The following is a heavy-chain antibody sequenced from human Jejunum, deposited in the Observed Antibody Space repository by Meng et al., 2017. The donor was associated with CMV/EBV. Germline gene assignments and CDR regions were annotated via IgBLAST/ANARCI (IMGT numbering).Heavy chain of an antibody. CDR2: ISSSGGST. CDR1: VSTFSKYP. Sequence: ASVSTFSKYPMSWVRQAPGRGLEWVSGISSSGGSTYDADSVKGRFSISRDNSRNTLYLQMMSLRAEDTAVYYCAGGGPAIYSPFDPWGQGTLVTVSS. J-gene: IGHJ5*02. D-gene: IGHD3-16*01. CDR3: AGGGPAIYSPFDP. V-gene: IGHV3-23*01.